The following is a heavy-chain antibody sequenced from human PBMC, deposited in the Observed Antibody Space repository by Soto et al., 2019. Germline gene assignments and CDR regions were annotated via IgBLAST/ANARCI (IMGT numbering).Heavy chain of an antibody. V-gene: IGHV1-18*01. CDR3: ASGREGVSGSYFEY. CDR2: ISSHSANT. D-gene: IGHD3-10*01. J-gene: IGHJ4*02. Sequence: QVQLVQSGPEVRKPGASVKVSCKASGYTLTSYGLTWVRQAPGHGLEWMGWISSHSANTNYAQNLQGRVTISIDTFTPTAYMELRSLRSDDTAIYYCASGREGVSGSYFEYWGQGTLVTVSS. CDR1: GYTLTSYG.